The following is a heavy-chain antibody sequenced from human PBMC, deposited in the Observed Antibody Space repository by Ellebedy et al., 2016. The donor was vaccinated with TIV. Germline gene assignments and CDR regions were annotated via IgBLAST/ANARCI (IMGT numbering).Heavy chain of an antibody. CDR2: ITSAGGST. CDR1: GFTFSSHW. V-gene: IGHV3-74*01. CDR3: VRAVPNWFDP. Sequence: GESLKISCAASGFTFSSHWMHWVRQAPGEGLVWVSYITSAGGSTTYADSVKGRFTISRDNAKNSLYMQLNSLRADDTAVYYCVRAVPNWFDPWGQGTLVTVSS. J-gene: IGHJ5*02.